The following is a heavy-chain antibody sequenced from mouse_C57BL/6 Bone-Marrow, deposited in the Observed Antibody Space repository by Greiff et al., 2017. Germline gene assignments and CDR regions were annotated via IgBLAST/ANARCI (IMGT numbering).Heavy chain of an antibody. Sequence: DVKLVESGGGLVKPGGSLKLSCEASGFTFSDYGMHWVRQAPEKGLEWVAYISSSSSTIYYADKVKGRFTISRDNAKNTLFLQMTSLMSEDTAMYYCALDYVDHWDFDVWGTGTTVTGSS. V-gene: IGHV5-17*01. J-gene: IGHJ1*03. CDR1: GFTFSDYG. D-gene: IGHD2-13*01. CDR2: ISSSSSTI. CDR3: ALDYVDHWDFDV.